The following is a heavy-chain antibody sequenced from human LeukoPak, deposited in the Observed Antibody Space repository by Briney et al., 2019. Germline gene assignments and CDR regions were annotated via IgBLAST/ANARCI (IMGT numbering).Heavy chain of an antibody. CDR3: ARLVATTGRLYFDY. V-gene: IGHV3-53*01. CDR1: GFTVGSYY. Sequence: GGSLRLSCAASGFTVGSYYMGWVRQAPGKGLEYVSVIYSGGNTYYAGSVKGRFTISRDNSKNPVYLQMNSLRAEDTAVFYCARLVATTGRLYFDYWGQGTLVTVSS. J-gene: IGHJ4*02. CDR2: IYSGGNT. D-gene: IGHD1-1*01.